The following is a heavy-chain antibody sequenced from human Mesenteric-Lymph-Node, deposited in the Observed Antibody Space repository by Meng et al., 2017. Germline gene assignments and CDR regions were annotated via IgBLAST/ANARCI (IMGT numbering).Heavy chain of an antibody. CDR1: GFTFSSYW. D-gene: IGHD6-19*01. V-gene: IGHV3-53*04. CDR3: ARGFRVAVTGNDVFDL. J-gene: IGHJ3*01. Sequence: GGSLRLSCAASGFTFSSYWMSWVRQAPGKGLEWISLLYSGSNTYYADSVKGRFTISRHNSKNTLYLQMNSLRPDDTAVYFCARGFRVAVTGNDVFDLWGQGTLVTVSS. CDR2: LYSGSNT.